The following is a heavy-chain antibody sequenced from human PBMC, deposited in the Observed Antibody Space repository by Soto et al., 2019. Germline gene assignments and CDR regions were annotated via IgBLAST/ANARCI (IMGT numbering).Heavy chain of an antibody. V-gene: IGHV1-2*02. CDR2: INPKSEGT. Sequence: ASLKLSCKAPGDTFTANYIHWVLQSPGQQFEWMRWINPKSEGTNYQQKFQGRVTMTKDTSHSTVYMTLTGVKSDDTAVYYCVRCMVRGGGSAGFDYWGQGTLVTVSS. J-gene: IGHJ4*01. CDR1: GDTFTANY. CDR3: VRCMVRGGGSAGFDY. D-gene: IGHD1-26*01.